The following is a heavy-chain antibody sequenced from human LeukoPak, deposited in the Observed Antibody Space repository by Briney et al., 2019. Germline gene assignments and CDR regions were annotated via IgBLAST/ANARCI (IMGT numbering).Heavy chain of an antibody. J-gene: IGHJ6*02. Sequence: SETLSLTCAVYGGSFSGYQWNWIRQTPGQGLEWIGEINHSGSTNYNPSLKSRVTISVDTSKNQFSLKLTSVTAADTAVYWCARPGQLGSLCYGVDVWGQGTTVTVS. CDR2: INHSGST. CDR1: GGSFSGYQ. V-gene: IGHV4-34*01. CDR3: ARPGQLGSLCYGVDV. D-gene: IGHD3-10*01.